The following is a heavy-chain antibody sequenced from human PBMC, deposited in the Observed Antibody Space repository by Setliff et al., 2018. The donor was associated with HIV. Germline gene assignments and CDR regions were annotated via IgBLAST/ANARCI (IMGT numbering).Heavy chain of an antibody. CDR2: IYTTGST. Sequence: SETLSLTCAVSGGSIRSGNYFWSWIRQPAGKGLEWIGHIYTTGSTNYNPSLKNRVTISIDTSKNQLSLKVSSVTAADAAVYYCATGENYYGSGSPSVHYYMDVWGKGTTVTVSS. CDR3: ATGENYYGSGSPSVHYYMDV. D-gene: IGHD3-10*01. V-gene: IGHV4-61*09. J-gene: IGHJ6*03. CDR1: GGSIRSGNYF.